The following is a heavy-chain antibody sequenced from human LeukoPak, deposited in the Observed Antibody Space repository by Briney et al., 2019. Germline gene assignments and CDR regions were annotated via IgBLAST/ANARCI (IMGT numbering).Heavy chain of an antibody. CDR2: IESKTDGGTT. CDR3: TTDIPLGYCSGGSCYSFENWFDP. Sequence: PGGSHRLSCAASGFSFSDAWMSWVRQIPGKGLEWVGRIESKTDGGTTDYAAPVKGRFTISRDDSTNTLYLQMNSLKTEDTAVYYCTTDIPLGYCSGGSCYSFENWFDPWGQGTLVTVSS. D-gene: IGHD2-15*01. J-gene: IGHJ5*02. V-gene: IGHV3-15*04. CDR1: GFSFSDAW.